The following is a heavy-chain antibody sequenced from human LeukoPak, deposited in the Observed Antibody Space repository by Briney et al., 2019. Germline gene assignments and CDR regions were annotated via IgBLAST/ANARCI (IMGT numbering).Heavy chain of an antibody. CDR1: GFTFSSYW. D-gene: IGHD6-19*01. CDR3: ARDRGGSGPTTTDF. V-gene: IGHV3-74*01. J-gene: IGHJ4*02. Sequence: SGGSLRPSCAASGFTFSSYWMHWVRQAPGKGLVWVSRTNTDGSSTIYADSVKGRFTTSRDNAKNTLYLQMNSLRAEDTAVYYCARDRGGSGPTTTDFWGQGTLGTVSS. CDR2: TNTDGSST.